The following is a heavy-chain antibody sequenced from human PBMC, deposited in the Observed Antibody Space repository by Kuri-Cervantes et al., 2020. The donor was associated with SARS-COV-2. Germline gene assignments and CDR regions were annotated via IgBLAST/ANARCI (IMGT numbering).Heavy chain of an antibody. CDR2: INPNSGNT. D-gene: IGHD3-9*01. J-gene: IGHJ4*02. CDR1: GYTFTGYY. V-gene: IGHV1-8*02. Sequence: ASVKVSCKASGYTFTGYYMHWVRQAPGQGLEWMGWINPNSGNTGYAQKFQGRVTMTRNTSISTAYMELGSLRSEDTAVYYCARALKRITIFSTRYYFDYWGQGTLVTVSS. CDR3: ARALKRITIFSTRYYFDY.